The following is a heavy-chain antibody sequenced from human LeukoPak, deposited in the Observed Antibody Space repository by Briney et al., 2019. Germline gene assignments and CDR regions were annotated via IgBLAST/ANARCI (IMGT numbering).Heavy chain of an antibody. D-gene: IGHD2-21*02. CDR1: GYTFTGYY. J-gene: IGHJ5*02. CDR2: INPNSGGT. Sequence: ASVKVSCKASGYTFTGYYMHWVRQAPGQGLEWMGWINPNSGGTNYAQKFQGRVTMTRDTSISTAYMELSRLRSDDTAVYYCARDGVVTAIAYYNNWFDPWGQGTLVTVSS. CDR3: ARDGVVTAIAYYNNWFDP. V-gene: IGHV1-2*02.